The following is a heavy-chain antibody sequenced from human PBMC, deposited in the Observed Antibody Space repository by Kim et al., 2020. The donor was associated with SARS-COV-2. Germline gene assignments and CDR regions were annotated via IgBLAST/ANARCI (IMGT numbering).Heavy chain of an antibody. Sequence: SETLSLTCTVSGGSISSSSYYWGWIRQPPGKGLEWIGSIYYSGSTYYNPSLKSRVTISVDTSKNQFSLKLSSVTAADTAVYYCARRPRFQWPHAFDIWGQGTMVTVSS. CDR3: ARRPRFQWPHAFDI. V-gene: IGHV4-39*01. D-gene: IGHD6-19*01. CDR1: GGSISSSSYY. CDR2: IYYSGST. J-gene: IGHJ3*02.